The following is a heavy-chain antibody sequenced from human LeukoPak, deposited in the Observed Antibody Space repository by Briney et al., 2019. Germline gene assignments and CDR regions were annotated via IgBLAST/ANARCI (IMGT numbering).Heavy chain of an antibody. CDR1: GYTFTGYY. CDR2: INPNSGGT. D-gene: IGHD6-13*01. V-gene: IGHV1-2*02. J-gene: IGHJ4*02. CDR3: ARDQAAAGTGDY. Sequence: ASVKVSCKASGYTFTGYYMHWVRQAPGQGLEWMGWINPNSGGTNYAQKFQGRVTMTRDTSISTAYMELSRLRSDDTAAYYCARDQAAAGTGDYWGQGTLVTVSS.